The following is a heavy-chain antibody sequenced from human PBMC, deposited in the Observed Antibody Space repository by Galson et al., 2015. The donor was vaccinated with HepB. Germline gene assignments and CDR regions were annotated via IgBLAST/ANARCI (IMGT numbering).Heavy chain of an antibody. CDR1: GFTFSSYA. Sequence: SLRLSCAASGFTFSSYAMHWVRQAPGKGLEWVAVISYDGSNKYYADSVKGRFTISRDNSKNTLYLQMNSLRAEDTAVYYCARGTGGMDGPIDYWGQGTLVTVSS. CDR3: ARGTGGMDGPIDY. V-gene: IGHV3-30*04. D-gene: IGHD1-14*01. J-gene: IGHJ4*02. CDR2: ISYDGSNK.